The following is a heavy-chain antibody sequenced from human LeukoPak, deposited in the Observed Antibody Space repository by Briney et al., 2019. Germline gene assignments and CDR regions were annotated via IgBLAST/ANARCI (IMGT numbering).Heavy chain of an antibody. CDR2: IYYSGST. Sequence: SETLSLTCAVYGGSFSGYYWSWIRQPPGKGLEWIGSIYYSGSTYYNPSLKSRVTISVDTSKNQFSLKLSSVTAADTAVYYCARGRSSRSYYYYYYYMDVWGKGTTVTVSS. CDR3: ARGRSSRSYYYYYYYMDV. J-gene: IGHJ6*03. V-gene: IGHV4-34*01. CDR1: GGSFSGYY. D-gene: IGHD6-13*01.